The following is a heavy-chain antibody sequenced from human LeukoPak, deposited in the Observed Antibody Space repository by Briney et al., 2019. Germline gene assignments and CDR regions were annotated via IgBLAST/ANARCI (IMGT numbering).Heavy chain of an antibody. V-gene: IGHV3-23*01. CDR2: ISGSGGST. J-gene: IGHJ6*02. CDR1: GFTFSSYA. Sequence: GGSLRLSCAASGFTFSSYAMSWVRQAPGKGLEGVSAISGSGGSTYYADSVKGRFTISRDNSKNTLYLQMNSLRAEDTAVYYCASGDIVTHKTYYYGMDAWGQGATVTVSS. D-gene: IGHD2-15*01. CDR3: ASGDIVTHKTYYYGMDA.